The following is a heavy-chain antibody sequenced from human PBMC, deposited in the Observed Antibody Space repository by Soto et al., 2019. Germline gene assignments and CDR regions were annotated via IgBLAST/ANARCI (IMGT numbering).Heavy chain of an antibody. J-gene: IGHJ6*02. D-gene: IGHD6-6*01. CDR1: GYTLTELS. CDR3: SIASGYYYYDMNV. CDR2: FETEDGET. Sequence: QVQLVQTGAEVKKPGASVTVSCQVSGYTLTELSMRWVRQAPGKGIEWMGGFETEDGETIYAQKFEGRASMTEDTSTYTACGSRSSLRPEDTAVYSGSIASGYYYYDMNVWRQGTTVTVS. V-gene: IGHV1-24*01.